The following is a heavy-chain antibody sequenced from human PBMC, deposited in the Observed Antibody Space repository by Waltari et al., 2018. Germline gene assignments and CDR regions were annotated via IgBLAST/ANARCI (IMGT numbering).Heavy chain of an antibody. J-gene: IGHJ6*03. D-gene: IGHD2-2*01. CDR3: ARIQVGYCSSTSCHQNYYYYYYMDV. V-gene: IGHV2-26*01. Sequence: QVTLKESGPVLVKPTETLTLTCTVSGFSLSNARMGVSWIRQPPGKALEWLAHIFSNDEKSYSTSLKSRLTISKDTSKSQVVLTMTNMDPVDTATYYCARIQVGYCSSTSCHQNYYYYYYMDVWGKGTTVTISS. CDR2: IFSNDEK. CDR1: GFSLSNARMG.